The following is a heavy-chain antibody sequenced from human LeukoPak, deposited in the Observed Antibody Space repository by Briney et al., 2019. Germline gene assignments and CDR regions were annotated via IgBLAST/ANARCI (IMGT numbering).Heavy chain of an antibody. CDR3: AKDGVVGATVSLRYYYYYMDV. D-gene: IGHD1-26*01. Sequence: PGRSLRLSCAASGFTFSSYGMHWVRQAPGKGLEWVAVIWYDGSNKYYADSVKGRFTISRDNSKNTLYLQMNSLRAEDTAVYYCAKDGVVGATVSLRYYYYYMDVWGKGTTVTVSS. CDR2: IWYDGSNK. CDR1: GFTFSSYG. V-gene: IGHV3-33*06. J-gene: IGHJ6*03.